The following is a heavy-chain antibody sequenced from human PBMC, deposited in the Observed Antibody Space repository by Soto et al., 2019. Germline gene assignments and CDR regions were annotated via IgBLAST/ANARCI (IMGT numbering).Heavy chain of an antibody. CDR3: ARGRGPFGRRYFDY. Sequence: PSETLSLTCAVYGGSFSGYYWIRIRQPPGKGLEWIGEINHSGSTNYNPSLKSRVTISVDTSKNQFSLKLGSVTAADTAVYYCARGRGPFGRRYFDYWGQGTLVTVSS. D-gene: IGHD3-10*01. CDR1: GGSFSGYY. CDR2: INHSGST. J-gene: IGHJ4*02. V-gene: IGHV4-34*01.